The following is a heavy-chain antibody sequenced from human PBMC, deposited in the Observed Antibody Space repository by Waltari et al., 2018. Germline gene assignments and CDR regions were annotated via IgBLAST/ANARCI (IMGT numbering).Heavy chain of an antibody. CDR3: ASLYYYDSSGPLGGY. CDR1: GGSISSGGYS. Sequence: QLQLPESGSGLVKPSQTLSLTCAVSGGSISSGGYSWSWIRQPPGKGLEWIGSIYHSGSTYYNSSLKSRVTISVDRSKNQFSLNLSSVTAADTAVYYCASLYYYDSSGPLGGYWGQGTLVTVSS. D-gene: IGHD3-22*01. V-gene: IGHV4-30-2*01. J-gene: IGHJ4*02. CDR2: IYHSGST.